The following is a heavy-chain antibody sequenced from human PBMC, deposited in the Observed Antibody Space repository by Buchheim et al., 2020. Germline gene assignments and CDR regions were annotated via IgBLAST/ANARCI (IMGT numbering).Heavy chain of an antibody. Sequence: QVQLVQSGAEVKKPGASVKVSCKASGYTFTSYYVHWVRQAPGQGLEWMGIINPSGAGTSYSQKCKGRVTMPREKSKSTASMELSSLRSEDTAVYYCARDRGAAAGTSPGYWGQGTL. V-gene: IGHV1-46*01. CDR2: INPSGAGT. J-gene: IGHJ4*02. CDR1: GYTFTSYY. CDR3: ARDRGAAAGTSPGY. D-gene: IGHD6-13*01.